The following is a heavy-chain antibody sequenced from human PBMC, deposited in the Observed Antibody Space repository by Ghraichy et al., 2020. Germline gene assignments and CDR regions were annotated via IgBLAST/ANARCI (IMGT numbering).Heavy chain of an antibody. CDR3: ARDYYDSSGYYQPVAFDI. D-gene: IGHD3-22*01. Sequence: SETLSLTCTVSGGSISSYYWSWIRQPPGKGLEWIGYIYYSGSTNYNPSLKSRVTISVDTSKNQFSLKLSSVTAADTAVYYCARDYYDSSGYYQPVAFDIWGQGTMVTVSS. CDR1: GGSISSYY. V-gene: IGHV4-59*01. CDR2: IYYSGST. J-gene: IGHJ3*02.